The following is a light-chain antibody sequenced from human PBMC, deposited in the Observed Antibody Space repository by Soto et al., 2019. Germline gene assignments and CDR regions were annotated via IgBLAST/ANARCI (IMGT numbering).Light chain of an antibody. CDR2: DAS. J-gene: IGKJ5*01. CDR3: QQRSNWPPIT. CDR1: QSVSSY. Sequence: EIVLTQSPATLSLSPGERATLSCRASQSVSSYLAWYQQKPGQAPRLLIYDASNRATGIPDRFSGSGSGTDFPLTISSLEPEDFAVYYCQQRSNWPPITFGQGTRLEIK. V-gene: IGKV3-11*01.